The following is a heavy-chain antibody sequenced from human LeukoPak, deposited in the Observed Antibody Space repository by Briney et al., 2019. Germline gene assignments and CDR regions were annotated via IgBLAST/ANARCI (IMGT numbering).Heavy chain of an antibody. CDR1: GFTFSSYA. Sequence: GRSLRLSCAASGFTFSSYAMHWVRQAPGKGLEWVAVISYDGSNKYYADSVKGRFTISRDNSKNTLYLQMNSLRAEDTAVYYCARGVAETFFDYWGQGTLVTVSS. D-gene: IGHD3-10*01. CDR3: ARGVAETFFDY. CDR2: ISYDGSNK. V-gene: IGHV3-30*04. J-gene: IGHJ4*02.